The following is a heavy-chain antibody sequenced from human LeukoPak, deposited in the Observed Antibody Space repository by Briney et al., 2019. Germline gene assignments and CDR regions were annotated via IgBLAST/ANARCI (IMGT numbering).Heavy chain of an antibody. D-gene: IGHD2-8*01. Sequence: GGSLRLSCAASGFTVSSNYMSWVRQAPGKGLEWVSVIYSGGSTYYADSVKGRFTISRDNSKNTLYLQMNSLRAEDTAVYYCARGKYCTKGVCSTFDYWGQGTLVTVSS. J-gene: IGHJ4*02. CDR1: GFTVSSNY. CDR3: ARGKYCTKGVCSTFDY. V-gene: IGHV3-66*02. CDR2: IYSGGST.